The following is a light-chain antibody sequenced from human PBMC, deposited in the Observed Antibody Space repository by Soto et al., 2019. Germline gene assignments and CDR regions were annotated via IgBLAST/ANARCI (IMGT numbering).Light chain of an antibody. CDR2: EVS. V-gene: IGLV2-14*01. CDR1: SSEVGGYNY. J-gene: IGLJ2*01. Sequence: QSALTQPASVSGSPGQSITISCTGTSSEVGGYNYVSWYQQHPGKAPKLMIYEVSNRPSGVSNRFSGSKSGNTASLTISGLQAEDEADYYCSSYTSSSTLVLFGGGTKVTVL. CDR3: SSYTSSSTLVL.